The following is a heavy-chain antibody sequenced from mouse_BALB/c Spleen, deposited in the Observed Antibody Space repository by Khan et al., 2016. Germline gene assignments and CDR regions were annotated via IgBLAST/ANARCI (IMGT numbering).Heavy chain of an antibody. D-gene: IGHD2-2*01. J-gene: IGHJ3*01. CDR2: ISSSGTT. V-gene: IGHV3-2*02. CDR3: TSSGALYGYFTY. Sequence: EVQLVESGPGLVKPSQSLSLTCTVTGYSITSDYAWNWIRQFPRNKLECLGYISSSGTTIYNPSLKSRISITRDTSKNQFFLQLNSVTTEDTATYYCTSSGALYGYFTYWGQGTLVTVSA. CDR1: GYSITSDYA.